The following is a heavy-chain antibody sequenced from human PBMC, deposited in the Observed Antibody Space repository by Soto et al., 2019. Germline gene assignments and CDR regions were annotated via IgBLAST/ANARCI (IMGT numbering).Heavy chain of an antibody. Sequence: HPGGSLRLSCAASGFTFSSYWMYWVRQAPGKGLVWVSRINSDGSSTSYADSVKGRFTISRDNAKNTLDLQMNSLRAEDTAVYYCARAVRSGSYPYYYYGMDVWGQGTTVTVSS. CDR3: ARAVRSGSYPYYYYGMDV. CDR1: GFTFSSYW. J-gene: IGHJ6*02. D-gene: IGHD3-10*01. CDR2: INSDGSST. V-gene: IGHV3-74*01.